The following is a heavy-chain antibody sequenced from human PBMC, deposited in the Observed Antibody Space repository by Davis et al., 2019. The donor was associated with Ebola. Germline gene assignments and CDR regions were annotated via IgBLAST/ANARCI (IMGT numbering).Heavy chain of an antibody. V-gene: IGHV5-51*01. CDR1: GFSFTNNW. CDR3: TRRNDIFTCYQIERGFDY. D-gene: IGHD3-9*01. CDR2: IYPGDSET. J-gene: IGHJ4*02. Sequence: KISCKGSGFSFTNNWIAWVRQVPGKGLEWMGSIYPGDSETRYSPSLQGQATISVDKSISTAYLRWSSLKASDTATYYCTRRNDIFTCYQIERGFDYWGQGTLVTVSS.